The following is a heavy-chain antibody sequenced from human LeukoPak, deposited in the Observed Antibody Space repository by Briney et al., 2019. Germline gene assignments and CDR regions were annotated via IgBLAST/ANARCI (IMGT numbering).Heavy chain of an antibody. CDR3: ARDFGPTTVTTFSY. D-gene: IGHD4-17*01. CDR1: GFTFSTYA. CDR2: ISGSGGST. Sequence: GGSLRLSCAASGFTFSTYAMSWVRLAPGKGLEWVSGISGSGGSTYYADSVKGRFTSSRDNAKNSLYLQMNSLRDEDTAVYYCARDFGPTTVTTFSYWGQGTLVTVSS. V-gene: IGHV3-23*01. J-gene: IGHJ4*02.